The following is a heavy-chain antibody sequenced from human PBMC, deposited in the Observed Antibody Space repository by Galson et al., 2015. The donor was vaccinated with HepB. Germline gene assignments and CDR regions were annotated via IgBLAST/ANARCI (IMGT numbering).Heavy chain of an antibody. Sequence: SLRLSCAASGFTFSDYYMSWIRQAPGKGLEWVSYISSSSSYTNYADSVKGRFTISRDNAKNSLYLQMNSLRAEDTAVYYCARELLDYGDYGVDYWGQGTLVTVSS. J-gene: IGHJ4*02. V-gene: IGHV3-11*05. CDR1: GFTFSDYY. CDR3: ARELLDYGDYGVDY. CDR2: ISSSSSYT. D-gene: IGHD4-17*01.